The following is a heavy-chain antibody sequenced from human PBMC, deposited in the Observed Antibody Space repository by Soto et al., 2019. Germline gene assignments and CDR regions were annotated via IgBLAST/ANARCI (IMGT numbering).Heavy chain of an antibody. V-gene: IGHV4-34*01. J-gene: IGHJ5*02. Sequence: PSEALSLTCAVYGASLSDNYCNWLRHPPGKGLEWIGEINHSGNTNYNPSLRSRVTISIDTSKDQLSLNLRSVSAADTAVSPCARGKSEFDAWGQGTTGTVAS. CDR3: ARGKSEFDA. CDR1: GASLSDNY. CDR2: INHSGNT.